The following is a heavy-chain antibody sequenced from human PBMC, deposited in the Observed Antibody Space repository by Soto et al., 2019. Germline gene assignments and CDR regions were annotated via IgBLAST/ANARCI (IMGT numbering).Heavy chain of an antibody. CDR3: SFLHYYSNRSNLFDP. V-gene: IGHV5-10-1*01. D-gene: IGHD3-22*01. CDR1: GDRFSSYW. J-gene: IGHJ5*02. CDR2: IDPSDSYT. Sequence: GESLKISCKGSGDRFSSYWISWVRQMPGKGKEWMGRIDPSDSYTNYSPSFQGHVTISADKSIITAYLQWSSLKSSDTAIYYFSFLHYYSNRSNLFDPWGQGTLVTVSS.